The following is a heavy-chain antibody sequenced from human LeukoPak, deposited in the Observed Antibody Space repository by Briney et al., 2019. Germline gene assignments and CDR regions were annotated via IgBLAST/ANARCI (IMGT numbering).Heavy chain of an antibody. CDR2: ISRTGNSI. V-gene: IGHV3-48*03. D-gene: IGHD6-13*01. J-gene: IGHJ4*02. CDR1: GFTLSSYD. Sequence: GGSLRLSCAASGFTLSSYDMNWVRLAPGKGLEWISYISRTGNSIYYADSVKGRFTISRDSAKNSLYLQMNSLRAEDTAVYYCARGPYSSSWYVNYWGQGPLVTVAS. CDR3: ARGPYSSSWYVNY.